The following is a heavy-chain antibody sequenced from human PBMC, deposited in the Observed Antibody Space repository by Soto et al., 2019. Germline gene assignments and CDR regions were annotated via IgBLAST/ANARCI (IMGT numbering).Heavy chain of an antibody. CDR2: ISYDGSNK. CDR3: AKDVSDQYNWFDP. V-gene: IGHV3-30*18. J-gene: IGHJ5*02. D-gene: IGHD2-8*01. CDR1: GFTFSNYG. Sequence: AGGSLRLSCAASGFTFSNYGMHWVRQAPGKGLEWVAVISYDGSNKYYADSVKGRFTISRDNSKNTLYLQMNSLRAEDTAVYYCAKDVSDQYNWFDPWGQGT.